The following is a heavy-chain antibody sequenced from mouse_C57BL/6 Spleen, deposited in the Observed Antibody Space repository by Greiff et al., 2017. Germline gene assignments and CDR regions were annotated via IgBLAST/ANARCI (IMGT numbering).Heavy chain of an antibody. CDR2: INPSTGGT. CDR3: ARWRDWDWYFDG. Sequence: EVKLQESGPELVKPGASVKISCKASGYSFTGYYMNWVKQSPEKSLEWIGEINPSTGGTTYNQKFKAKATLTVDKSSSTAYMQLKSLTSEDSAVYYCARWRDWDWYFDGWGTGTTVTVSS. D-gene: IGHD4-1*01. V-gene: IGHV1-42*01. J-gene: IGHJ1*03. CDR1: GYSFTGYY.